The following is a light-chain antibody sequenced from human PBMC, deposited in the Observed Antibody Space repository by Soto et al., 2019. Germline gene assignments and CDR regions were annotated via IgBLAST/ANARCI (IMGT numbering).Light chain of an antibody. CDR2: GNS. CDR3: QSYDSSLSGYVV. Sequence: QSVLTQSPSVSGAPGQRVTISCTGSSSNIGAGYDVHWYQQLPGTAPKLLIYGNSNRPSGVPDRFSGSKSGTSASLAITGLQAEDEADYYCQSYDSSLSGYVVFGGGTKLNVL. V-gene: IGLV1-40*01. CDR1: SSNIGAGYD. J-gene: IGLJ2*01.